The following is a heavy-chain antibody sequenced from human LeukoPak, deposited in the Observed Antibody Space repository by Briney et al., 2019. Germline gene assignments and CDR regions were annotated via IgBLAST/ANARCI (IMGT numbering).Heavy chain of an antibody. D-gene: IGHD2-15*01. CDR2: IYYSGST. CDR1: GGSISSYY. J-gene: IGHJ5*02. CDR3: ARRTGYCSGGSCYHRFDP. V-gene: IGHV4-59*01. Sequence: SETLSLTCTVSGGSISSYYWSWIRQPPGKGLEWIGYIYYSGSTNYNPSLKSRVTISVDTSKNQFSLKLSSVTAADTAVYYCARRTGYCSGGSCYHRFDPWGQGTLVTVSS.